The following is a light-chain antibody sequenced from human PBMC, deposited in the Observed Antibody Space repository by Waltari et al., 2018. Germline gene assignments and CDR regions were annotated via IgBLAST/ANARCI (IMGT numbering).Light chain of an antibody. J-gene: IGKJ1*01. CDR3: QHYDTYSWT. V-gene: IGKV1-5*03. CDR1: QHISNS. CDR2: RAS. Sequence: DIQMTQSSSTLSASVDDRVTITCRASQHISNSLAWYQQRPGKAPKLLVYRASTLESGVPSRFSAGGSGTEFSLTISGLQPDDFATYFCQHYDTYSWTFGQGTKVDIK.